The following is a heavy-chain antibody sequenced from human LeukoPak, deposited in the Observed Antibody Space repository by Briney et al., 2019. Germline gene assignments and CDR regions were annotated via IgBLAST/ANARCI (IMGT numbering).Heavy chain of an antibody. CDR3: AKGARGSGSIGGY. D-gene: IGHD3-10*01. Sequence: GRSLRLSCAASGFTFSSYGMHWVRQAPGKGLEWVAVISYDGSNKYYADSVKGRFTISRDNSKNTLYLQMNSLRAEDTAVYYCAKGARGSGSIGGYWGQGTLVTVSS. V-gene: IGHV3-30*18. J-gene: IGHJ4*02. CDR2: ISYDGSNK. CDR1: GFTFSSYG.